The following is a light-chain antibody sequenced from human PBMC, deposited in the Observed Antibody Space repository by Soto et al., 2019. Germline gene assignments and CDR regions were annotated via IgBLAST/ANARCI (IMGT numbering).Light chain of an antibody. Sequence: QSVLTQPASASGSPGQSVTISCTATSGDVGGYNYVSWYQQHPGKAPKLMIYEVSKRPSGVPDRFSGSKSGNTASLTVSGLQAEDEADYYCSSYAGSNNYVFGTGTKVTVL. CDR3: SSYAGSNNYV. V-gene: IGLV2-8*01. J-gene: IGLJ1*01. CDR2: EVS. CDR1: SGDVGGYNY.